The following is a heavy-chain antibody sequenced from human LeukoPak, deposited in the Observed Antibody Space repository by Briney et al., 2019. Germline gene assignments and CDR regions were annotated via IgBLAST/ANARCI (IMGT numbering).Heavy chain of an antibody. V-gene: IGHV4-39*07. CDR1: GGSISSSSYY. J-gene: IGHJ5*02. CDR2: IYYSGST. Sequence: SETLSLTCTVSGGSISSSSYYWGWIRQPPGKGLEWIGSIYYSGSTYYNPSLKSRVTISVDTSKNQFSLKLSSVTAADTAVYYCASIPTYYYDFWSGLNWFDPWGQGTLVTVSS. D-gene: IGHD3-3*01. CDR3: ASIPTYYYDFWSGLNWFDP.